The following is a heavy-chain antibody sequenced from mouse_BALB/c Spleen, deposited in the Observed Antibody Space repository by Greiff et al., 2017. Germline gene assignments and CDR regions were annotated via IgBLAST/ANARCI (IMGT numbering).Heavy chain of an antibody. CDR3: ARSENDYDGFAY. J-gene: IGHJ3*01. Sequence: QVQLQQSGPELVRPGASVKMSCKATGYTFSSYWIEWVKQRPGHGLEWIGEILPGSGSTNYNEKFKGKATFTADTSSNTAYMQLSSLTSEDSAVYYCARSENDYDGFAYWGQGTLVTVSA. CDR2: ILPGSGST. CDR1: GYTFSSYW. V-gene: IGHV1-9*01. D-gene: IGHD2-4*01.